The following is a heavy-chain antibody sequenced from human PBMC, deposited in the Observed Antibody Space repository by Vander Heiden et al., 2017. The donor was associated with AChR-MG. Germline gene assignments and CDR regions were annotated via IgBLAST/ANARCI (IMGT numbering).Heavy chain of an antibody. CDR1: GFTFSSYA. Sequence: QVQLVESGGGVAQPGRSLRLSCAASGFTFSSYAMHWIRQAPGKGLEWVAVISYDGSNKYYADSVKGRFTIARDNSKNTLYLQMNSLRAEDTAVYYCARSSGRAVAGKSGFDYWGQGTLVTVSS. D-gene: IGHD6-19*01. J-gene: IGHJ4*02. CDR3: ARSSGRAVAGKSGFDY. V-gene: IGHV3-30-3*01. CDR2: ISYDGSNK.